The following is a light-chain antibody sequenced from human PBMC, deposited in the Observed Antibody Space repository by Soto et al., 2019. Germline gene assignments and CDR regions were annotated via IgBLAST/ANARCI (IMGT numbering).Light chain of an antibody. CDR1: KLGDKY. CDR2: QNN. Sequence: SYELTQPPSVSVSPGQTASITCSGDKLGDKYACWYQQKPGQSPVLVIYQNNKRPSGIPERFSGSNSGNTATLTISGTQAMDVADYYCQAWASSTGVFGTGTKLTVL. J-gene: IGLJ1*01. CDR3: QAWASSTGV. V-gene: IGLV3-1*01.